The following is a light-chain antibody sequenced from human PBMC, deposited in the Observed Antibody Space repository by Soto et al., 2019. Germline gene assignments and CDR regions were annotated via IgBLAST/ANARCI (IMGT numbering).Light chain of an antibody. CDR3: ASWDDSLSVLWV. J-gene: IGLJ3*02. CDR1: GSNIGSNY. Sequence: QSVLTQPPSATGTPGQRVTISCSGSGSNIGSNYVYWYQQLPGTAPKLLIYRNNQRPSGVPDRFSGSKSGTSASLAISGLRSEDEADYFCASWDDSLSVLWVFGGGTKVTVL. V-gene: IGLV1-47*01. CDR2: RNN.